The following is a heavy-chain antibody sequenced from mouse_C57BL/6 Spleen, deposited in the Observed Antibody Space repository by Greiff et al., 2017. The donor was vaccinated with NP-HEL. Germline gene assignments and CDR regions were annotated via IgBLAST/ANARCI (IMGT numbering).Heavy chain of an antibody. Sequence: QVQLQQPGAELVKPGASVKLSCKASGYTFTSYWMQWVKQRPGQGLEWIGEIDPSDSYTNYNQKFKGKATLTVDTSSSTAYMQLSSLTSEDSAVYYCARYKDAARYFDVWGTGTTVTVSS. V-gene: IGHV1-50*01. CDR3: ARYKDAARYFDV. J-gene: IGHJ1*03. CDR1: GYTFTSYW. D-gene: IGHD1-3*01. CDR2: IDPSDSYT.